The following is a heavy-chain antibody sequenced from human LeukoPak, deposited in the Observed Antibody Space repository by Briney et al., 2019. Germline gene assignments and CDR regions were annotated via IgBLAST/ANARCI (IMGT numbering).Heavy chain of an antibody. D-gene: IGHD6-13*01. Sequence: PGGSLRLSCAASGFTFSNAWMSWVRQAPGKGREWVGRIKSKTDGGTTDYAAPVKGRFTISRGDSKNTLYLQMNSLKTENTAVYYCPTDHPQGGIAAADGDFDIWGQGTMVTVSS. CDR2: IKSKTDGGTT. V-gene: IGHV3-15*01. CDR3: PTDHPQGGIAAADGDFDI. CDR1: GFTFSNAW. J-gene: IGHJ3*02.